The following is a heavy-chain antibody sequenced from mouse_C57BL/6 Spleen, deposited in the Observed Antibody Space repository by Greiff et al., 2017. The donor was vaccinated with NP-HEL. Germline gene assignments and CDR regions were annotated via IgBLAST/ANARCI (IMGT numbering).Heavy chain of an antibody. V-gene: IGHV1-76*01. CDR3: AKTTEGYFDV. J-gene: IGHJ1*03. D-gene: IGHD1-1*01. Sequence: VQLQQSGAELVRPGASVKLSCKASGYTFTDYYINWVKQRPGQGLEWIARIYPGSGNTYYNEKFKGKATLTAEKSSSTAYMQLSSLTSEDSAVYFCAKTTEGYFDVWGTGTTVTVSS. CDR1: GYTFTDYY. CDR2: IYPGSGNT.